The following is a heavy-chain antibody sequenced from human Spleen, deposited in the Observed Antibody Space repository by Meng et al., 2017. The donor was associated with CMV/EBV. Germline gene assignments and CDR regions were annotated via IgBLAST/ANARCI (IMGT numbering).Heavy chain of an antibody. D-gene: IGHD6-13*01. V-gene: IGHV1-69*05. J-gene: IGHJ4*02. Sequence: CKASGGTFSSYAISWVRQAPGQGLEWMGGIIPIFGTANYAQKFQGRVTITTDESTSTAYMELSSLRSEDTAVYYCATGYSSSWYYFDYWGQGTLVTVSS. CDR3: ATGYSSSWYYFDY. CDR1: GGTFSSYA. CDR2: IIPIFGTA.